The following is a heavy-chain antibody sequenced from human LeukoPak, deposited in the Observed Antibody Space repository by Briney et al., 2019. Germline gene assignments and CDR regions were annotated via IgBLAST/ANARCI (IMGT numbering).Heavy chain of an antibody. J-gene: IGHJ4*02. CDR1: GFTFSSYA. V-gene: IGHV3-23*01. CDR2: ISGSGGST. Sequence: GGSLRLSCAASGFTFSSYAMSWVRQAPGKGLELVSAISGSGGSTYYADSVKGRFTISRDNSKNTLYLQMNSLRAEDTAVYYCAKDEYDYVWGSYRYTDYFDYWGQGTLVTVSS. D-gene: IGHD3-16*02. CDR3: AKDEYDYVWGSYRYTDYFDY.